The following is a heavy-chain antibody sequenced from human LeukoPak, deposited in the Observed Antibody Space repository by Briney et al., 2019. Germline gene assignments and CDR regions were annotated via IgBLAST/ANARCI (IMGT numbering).Heavy chain of an antibody. J-gene: IGHJ4*02. CDR2: ISYDGSNK. CDR3: ARDLIHRSGEADY. CDR1: GFTFSSYG. Sequence: GGSLRLSCAASGFTFSSYGMHWVRQAPGKGLEWVAVISYDGSNKYYADSVKGRFTISRDNAKNSLYLQMNSLRAENTAVYYCARDLIHRSGEADYWGQGTLVTVSS. D-gene: IGHD3-22*01. V-gene: IGHV3-30*03.